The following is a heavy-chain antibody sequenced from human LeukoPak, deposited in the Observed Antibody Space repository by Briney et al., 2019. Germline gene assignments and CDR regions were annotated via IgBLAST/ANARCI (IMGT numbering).Heavy chain of an antibody. V-gene: IGHV4-4*02. J-gene: IGHJ4*02. CDR2: IYHSGST. CDR3: ARDTLVGATRTFDY. CDR1: GGSISSSNW. Sequence: SETLSLTCAVSGGSISSSNWWSWVRQPPGKGLEWIGEIYHSGSTNYNPSLKSRVTISVDKSKNQFSLELSSVTAADTAVYYCARDTLVGATRTFDYWGQGTLVTVSS. D-gene: IGHD1-26*01.